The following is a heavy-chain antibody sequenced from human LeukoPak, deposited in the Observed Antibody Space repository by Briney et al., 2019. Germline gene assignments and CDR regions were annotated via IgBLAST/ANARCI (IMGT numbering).Heavy chain of an antibody. D-gene: IGHD4-17*01. V-gene: IGHV1-3*01. Sequence: ASVKVSCKASGYTFTSYAMHWVRQAPGQRLEWMGWINAGNGNTKYSQKFQGRVTITRDTSASTAYMELSSLRSEDTAVYYCAKDRDMTTVTGPDYWGQGTLVTVSS. CDR1: GYTFTSYA. CDR2: INAGNGNT. CDR3: AKDRDMTTVTGPDY. J-gene: IGHJ4*02.